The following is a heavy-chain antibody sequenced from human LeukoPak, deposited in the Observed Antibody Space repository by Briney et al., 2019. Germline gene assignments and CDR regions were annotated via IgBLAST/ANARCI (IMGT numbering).Heavy chain of an antibody. J-gene: IGHJ4*02. D-gene: IGHD3-22*01. CDR2: IYYSGST. CDR3: AMDPYYYDSSGYYVDY. V-gene: IGHV4-30-4*08. Sequence: SETLSLTCTVSGGSISSGDYYWSWIRQPPGKGLEWVGYIYYSGSTYYNPSLKGRVTISVDTSKNQFSLKLSSVTAADTAVYYCAMDPYYYDSSGYYVDYWGQGTLVTVSS. CDR1: GGSISSGDYY.